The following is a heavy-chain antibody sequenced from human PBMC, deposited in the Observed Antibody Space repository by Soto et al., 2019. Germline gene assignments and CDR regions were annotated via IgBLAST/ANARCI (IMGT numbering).Heavy chain of an antibody. J-gene: IGHJ6*02. D-gene: IGHD6-25*01. Sequence: SEKVSCKASGGTFSSYAISWVRQAPGQGLEWMGGIIPIFGTANYAQKFQGRVTITADKSTSTAYMELSSLRSEDTAVYYCARDRADYYYYGMDVWGQGTTVTVSS. V-gene: IGHV1-69*06. CDR1: GGTFSSYA. CDR2: IIPIFGTA. CDR3: ARDRADYYYYGMDV.